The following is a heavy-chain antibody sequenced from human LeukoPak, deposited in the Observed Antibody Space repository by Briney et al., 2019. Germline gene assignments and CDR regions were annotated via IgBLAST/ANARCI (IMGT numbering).Heavy chain of an antibody. CDR3: ARDEGSTYNQLDY. CDR1: GYTFDNFY. Sequence: ASVKVSCKASGYTFDNFYIHWVRQAPGQGPEWVGWINGNDGSTKYAQKFQGRITMTRVTAISTVYMDLSGLRPDDTATYYCARDEGSTYNQLDYWGQGTLVTVSS. J-gene: IGHJ4*02. D-gene: IGHD1-14*01. V-gene: IGHV1-2*02. CDR2: INGNDGST.